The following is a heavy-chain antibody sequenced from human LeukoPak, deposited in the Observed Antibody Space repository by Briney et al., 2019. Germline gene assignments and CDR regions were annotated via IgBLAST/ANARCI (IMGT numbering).Heavy chain of an antibody. CDR3: AREGYFTAAAISWALDY. J-gene: IGHJ4*02. CDR1: GGTFSSYA. CDR2: IIPIFGTA. D-gene: IGHD2-2*01. Sequence: ASVKVSCKASGGTFSSYAISWVRQAPGQGLEWMGGIIPIFGTANYAQKFQGRVTITADKSTSTAYMELSSLRSEDTAVYYCAREGYFTAAAISWALDYWGQGTLVTVSS. V-gene: IGHV1-69*06.